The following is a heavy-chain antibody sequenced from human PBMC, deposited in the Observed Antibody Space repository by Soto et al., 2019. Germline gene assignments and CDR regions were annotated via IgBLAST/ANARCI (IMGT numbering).Heavy chain of an antibody. J-gene: IGHJ6*02. Sequence: SETLSLTCAVSSGSIDTTNWWSWVRQPPGKGLEWIGEIFHSGNTYYNPSLASRVTISVDTSKNQFSLNLRSVTAADTAVYYCARRTWGMDVWGQGTTVTFSS. CDR3: ARRTWGMDV. CDR2: IFHSGNT. V-gene: IGHV4-4*02. CDR1: SGSIDTTNW. D-gene: IGHD2-8*01.